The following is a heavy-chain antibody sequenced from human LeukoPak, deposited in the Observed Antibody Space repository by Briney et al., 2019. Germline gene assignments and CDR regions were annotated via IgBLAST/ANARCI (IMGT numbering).Heavy chain of an antibody. Sequence: SVKVSCKASGGTFSSYAISWVRQAPGQGLEWMGGIIPIFGTANYAQKFQGRVTITADESTSTAYMELSSLRSEDTAVYYCARDGVAVAGTEDWGQGTLVNGSS. D-gene: IGHD6-19*01. CDR1: GGTFSSYA. CDR3: ARDGVAVAGTED. V-gene: IGHV1-69*01. J-gene: IGHJ4*02. CDR2: IIPIFGTA.